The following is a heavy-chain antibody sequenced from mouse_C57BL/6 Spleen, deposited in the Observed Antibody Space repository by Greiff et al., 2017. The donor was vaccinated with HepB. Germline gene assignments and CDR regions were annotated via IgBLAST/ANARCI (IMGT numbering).Heavy chain of an antibody. CDR2: IYPRSGNT. D-gene: IGHD2-3*01. J-gene: IGHJ2*01. CDR3: ARAYDGYYDYFDY. CDR1: GYTFTSYG. V-gene: IGHV1-81*01. Sequence: QVQLQQSGAELARPGASVKLSCKASGYTFTSYGISWVKQRTGQGLEWIGEIYPRSGNTYYNEKFKGKATLTADKSSSTAYMALRSLTSEDSAVYFCARAYDGYYDYFDYWGQGTTLTVSS.